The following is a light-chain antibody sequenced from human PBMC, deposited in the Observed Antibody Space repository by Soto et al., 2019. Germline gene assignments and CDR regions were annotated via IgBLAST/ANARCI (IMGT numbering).Light chain of an antibody. Sequence: SYVLTQPPSVSVAPGQTARVTCGGDNIGSNSAHWYQQKPGQAPVVVVYDDRERPSGIPERFSGSNSGNTATLTISRVGAGDEAVYYCQVRDTLTDHVVFGGGTKVTVL. CDR2: DDR. J-gene: IGLJ2*01. CDR1: NIGSNS. CDR3: QVRDTLTDHVV. V-gene: IGLV3-21*02.